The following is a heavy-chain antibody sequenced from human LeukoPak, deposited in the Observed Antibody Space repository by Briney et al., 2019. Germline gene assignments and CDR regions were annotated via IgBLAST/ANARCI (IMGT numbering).Heavy chain of an antibody. CDR1: GFTFSSYA. V-gene: IGHV3-23*01. Sequence: GGSLRLSCAASGFTFSSYAMSWVRQAPGKGLEWVSAISGSGGSTYYADSVKGRFTISRDNSKNTLYLQMNSLRAEDTAVYYCAKDIEDIVVVPAAAFDIWAKGQWSPSLQ. CDR2: ISGSGGST. J-gene: IGHJ3*02. D-gene: IGHD2-2*01. CDR3: AKDIEDIVVVPAAAFDI.